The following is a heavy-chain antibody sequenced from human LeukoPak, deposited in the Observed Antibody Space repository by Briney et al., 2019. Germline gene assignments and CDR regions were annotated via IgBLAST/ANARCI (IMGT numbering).Heavy chain of an antibody. CDR1: GFTFSSYE. CDR2: ISSSGSTI. V-gene: IGHV3-48*03. J-gene: IGHJ4*02. D-gene: IGHD2/OR15-2a*01. Sequence: PGGSLRLSCAASGFTFSSYEMNWVRQAPGKGLEWVSYISSSGSTIYYADSVKGRFTISRENSKNTPYLQMNSLRAEDTAVYYCAKDSAKKYDDYWGQGTLVTVSS. CDR3: AKDSAKKYDDY.